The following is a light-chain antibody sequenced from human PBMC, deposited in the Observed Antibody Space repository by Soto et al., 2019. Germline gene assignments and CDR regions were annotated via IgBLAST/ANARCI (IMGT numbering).Light chain of an antibody. V-gene: IGKV3-15*01. CDR3: QQYNNWPLT. Sequence: EVVMTQSPVTLSVSPGEGVTLSCRASQTIDRNLAWYQKTPGRAPRLLIFGASTRATGIPARFSGSGSETEFTLTISSLQSEDFAVYYCQQYNNWPLTFGGGTKVEIK. CDR1: QTIDRN. CDR2: GAS. J-gene: IGKJ4*01.